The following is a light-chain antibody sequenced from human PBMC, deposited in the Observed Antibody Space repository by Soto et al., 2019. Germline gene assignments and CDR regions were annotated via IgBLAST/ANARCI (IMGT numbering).Light chain of an antibody. Sequence: AIQLTQPPSSLSASVGDRVTITCRASQDIRGALAWYQQKPGKAPKILIYDVSTLESGVPSRFSGSSSGTDFTLTISSLQPVDFATYYCQQFNSYPITFGQGTRLEIK. CDR2: DVS. CDR3: QQFNSYPIT. CDR1: QDIRGA. V-gene: IGKV1-13*02. J-gene: IGKJ5*01.